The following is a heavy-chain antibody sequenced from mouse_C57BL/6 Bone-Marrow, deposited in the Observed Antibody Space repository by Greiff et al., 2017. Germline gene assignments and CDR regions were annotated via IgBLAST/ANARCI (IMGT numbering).Heavy chain of an antibody. D-gene: IGHD1-1*01. CDR1: GYTFTDYN. CDR3: ARSGSDGSSTGAY. V-gene: IGHV1-18*01. CDR2: INPNNGGT. Sequence: VQLQQSGPELVKPGASVKIPCKASGYTFTDYNMDWVKQSHGKSLEWIGDINPNNGGTIYNQKFKGKATLTVDKSSSTAYMELRSLTSEDTAVYYCARSGSDGSSTGAYWGQGTLVTVSA. J-gene: IGHJ3*01.